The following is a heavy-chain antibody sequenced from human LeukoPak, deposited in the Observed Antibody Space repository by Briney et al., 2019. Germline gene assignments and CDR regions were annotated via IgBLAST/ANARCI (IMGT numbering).Heavy chain of an antibody. CDR3: ARLGGYDFRFDY. Sequence: PSETLSLTCAVYGGSFSGYYWSWIRQPPGKGLEWIGEINHSGSTNYNPSLKSRVTISVDTSKNQFSLKLSSVTAADTAVYYCARLGGYDFRFDYWGQGTLVTVSS. CDR1: GGSFSGYY. CDR2: INHSGST. J-gene: IGHJ4*02. V-gene: IGHV4-34*01. D-gene: IGHD5-12*01.